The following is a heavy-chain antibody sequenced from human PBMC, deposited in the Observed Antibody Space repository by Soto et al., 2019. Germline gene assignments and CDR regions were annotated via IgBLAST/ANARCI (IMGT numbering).Heavy chain of an antibody. Sequence: SETLSLTCTVSGVSVSSGSFYWAWIRQPPGKGLEWIGFISYSGTTNYNPSLKSRVAISVDTSRSHISLKVSSLTAADTAVYYCARGATVTQYDYWGQGTLVTVSS. CDR3: ARGATVTQYDY. D-gene: IGHD4-17*01. CDR1: GVSVSSGSFY. J-gene: IGHJ4*02. CDR2: ISYSGTT. V-gene: IGHV4-61*01.